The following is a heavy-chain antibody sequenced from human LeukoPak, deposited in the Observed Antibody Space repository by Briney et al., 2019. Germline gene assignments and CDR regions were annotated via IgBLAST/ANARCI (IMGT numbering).Heavy chain of an antibody. V-gene: IGHV1-2*02. CDR3: ARGGPLIPWPDY. J-gene: IGHJ4*02. D-gene: IGHD2-2*02. CDR2: INPNSGGT. CDR1: GYTFTSYG. Sequence: ASVKVSCKASGYTFTSYGISWVRQAPGQGLEWMGWINPNSGGTNYAQKFQGRVTMTRDTSISTAYMELSRLRSDDTAVYYCARGGPLIPWPDYWGQGTLVTVSS.